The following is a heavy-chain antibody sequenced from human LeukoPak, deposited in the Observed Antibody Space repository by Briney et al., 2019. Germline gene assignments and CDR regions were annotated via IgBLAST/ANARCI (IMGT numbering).Heavy chain of an antibody. Sequence: GGSLRLSCAASGFTPRSYAMSWGRQAPGKGLGGVSAFSGSGGSTYYADSVKGRFPLSRDNSKNALYLQMNSLRAEDTAVYYCAKDPLVVAATDYFDYWGQGTLVTVSS. J-gene: IGHJ4*02. CDR3: AKDPLVVAATDYFDY. D-gene: IGHD2-15*01. CDR2: FSGSGGST. CDR1: GFTPRSYA. V-gene: IGHV3-23*01.